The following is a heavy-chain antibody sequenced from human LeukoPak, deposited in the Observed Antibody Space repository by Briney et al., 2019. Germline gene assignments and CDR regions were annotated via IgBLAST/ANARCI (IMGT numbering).Heavy chain of an antibody. CDR3: ARGNYGFDY. CDR1: GFIFSDYE. D-gene: IGHD1-7*01. J-gene: IGHJ4*02. V-gene: IGHV3-74*03. Sequence: GASLRLSCAASGFIFSDYEMNWVRQAPGQGLVWVSRILADGTTTMYADSVKGRFTISRDNAKNTLYLQMNSLRAEDTAAYYCARGNYGFDYWGQGTLVIVSS. CDR2: ILADGTTT.